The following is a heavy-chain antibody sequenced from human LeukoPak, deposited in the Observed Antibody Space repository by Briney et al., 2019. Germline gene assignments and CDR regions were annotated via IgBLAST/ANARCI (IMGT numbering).Heavy chain of an antibody. J-gene: IGHJ6*02. CDR3: ARCQVATEYYYYYGMDV. D-gene: IGHD5-12*01. Sequence: GGSLRLSCAASGFTFSSYAMHWVRQAPGKGLEWVAVISYDGSNKYYADSVKGRFTISRDNSKNTLYLQMNSLRAEDTAVYYCARCQVATEYYYYYGMDVWGQGTTVTVSS. V-gene: IGHV3-30-3*01. CDR2: ISYDGSNK. CDR1: GFTFSSYA.